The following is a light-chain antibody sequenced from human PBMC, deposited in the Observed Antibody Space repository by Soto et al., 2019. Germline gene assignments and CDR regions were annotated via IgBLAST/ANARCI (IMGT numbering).Light chain of an antibody. V-gene: IGKV3-15*01. J-gene: IGKJ1*01. CDR1: QSVSSN. Sequence: EIVMTQSAATLSFSPGERATLSCRASQSVSSNLAWYQQKPGQAPRLLIYGASTRATGIPARFSGSGSGTEFTLTLSSLQSEDFAVYYCQQYNNWPWTFGQGTKVEI. CDR3: QQYNNWPWT. CDR2: GAS.